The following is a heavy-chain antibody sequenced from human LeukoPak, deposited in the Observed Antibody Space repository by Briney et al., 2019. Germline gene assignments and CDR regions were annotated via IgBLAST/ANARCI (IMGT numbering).Heavy chain of an antibody. CDR3: ARSVEGHFDY. D-gene: IGHD1-1*01. CDR1: GFTFSIYS. J-gene: IGHJ4*02. V-gene: IGHV3-48*04. CDR2: MTSDTRTI. Sequence: GGSLRLSCEASGFTFSIYSMNWIRQAPGKGLEWISYMTSDTRTIHYADSVKGRFSISRDNAKKPLYLQLNSLRAEDTAVYYCARSVEGHFDYWGQGTVVTVSS.